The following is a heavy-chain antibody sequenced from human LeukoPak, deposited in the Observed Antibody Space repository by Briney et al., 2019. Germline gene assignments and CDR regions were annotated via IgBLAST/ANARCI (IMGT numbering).Heavy chain of an antibody. CDR2: ISRRSDAI. J-gene: IGHJ3*01. CDR3: ARDDGQGEARNAFDV. V-gene: IGHV3-48*02. CDR1: GFTLSLYS. D-gene: IGHD3-16*01. Sequence: GGSLRLSCAASGFTLSLYSMNWVRQAPGKGLEWLSYISRRSDAIYYADSVQGRFTVSRDNAKNSLFLQMISPRDEDTAVYYCARDDGQGEARNAFDVWGPGTMVTVSS.